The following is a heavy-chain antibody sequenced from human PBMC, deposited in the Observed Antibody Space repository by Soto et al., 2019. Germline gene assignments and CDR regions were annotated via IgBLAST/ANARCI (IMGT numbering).Heavy chain of an antibody. CDR2: LFYGGTT. Sequence: KTSETLSLTCTVSGGSISGYYWTWIRQPPGKGLEWVGSLFYGGTTDYNPSLKSRLTMSLDTSKNHFSLNLRSVTAADTAVYYCARHRGPAPVYWGQGTLVTVSS. CDR1: GGSISGYY. CDR3: ARHRGPAPVY. V-gene: IGHV4-39*01. J-gene: IGHJ4*02. D-gene: IGHD3-10*01.